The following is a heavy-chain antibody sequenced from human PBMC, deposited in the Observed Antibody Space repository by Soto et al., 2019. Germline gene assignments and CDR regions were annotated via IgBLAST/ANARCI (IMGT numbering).Heavy chain of an antibody. V-gene: IGHV5-51*01. CDR1: GYSFTSYW. CDR2: IYPGDSDT. J-gene: IGHJ5*02. D-gene: IGHD2-2*01. Sequence: GESLKISCKGSGYSFTSYWIGWVRQMPGKGLEWMGIIYPGDSDTRYSPSFQGQVTISADKSISTAYLQWSSLKASDTAMYYCARARAGPVVPAAMSFDPWGQGTLVTVSS. CDR3: ARARAGPVVPAAMSFDP.